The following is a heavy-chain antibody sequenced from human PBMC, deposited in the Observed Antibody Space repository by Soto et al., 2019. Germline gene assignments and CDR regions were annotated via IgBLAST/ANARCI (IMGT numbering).Heavy chain of an antibody. V-gene: IGHV4-34*01. CDR3: ARDKITGLFDY. D-gene: IGHD2-8*02. Sequence: QVQLQQWGAGLLKPSETLSLTCAVYGGSFSGYYWTWIRQPPGTGLAWLGEINHSGSTNYNPSLRSRVPIAVEASKNQFSLNLTSVTAADPAVYYCARDKITGLFDYWGQGTLVTVSS. CDR1: GGSFSGYY. J-gene: IGHJ4*02. CDR2: INHSGST.